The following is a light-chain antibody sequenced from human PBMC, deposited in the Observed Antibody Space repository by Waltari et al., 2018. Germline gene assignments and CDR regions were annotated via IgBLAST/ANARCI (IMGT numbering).Light chain of an antibody. CDR2: GAS. CDR3: QQYNNWPPYT. J-gene: IGKJ2*01. V-gene: IGKV3-15*01. Sequence: ELVLTQSPVTLSVSPGERAPLSCRASQSVSSNLAWYQQKPGQAPRLLIYGASTRATGIPARFSGSGSGTEFTLTISSLQSEDFAVYYCQQYNNWPPYTFGQGTKLEIK. CDR1: QSVSSN.